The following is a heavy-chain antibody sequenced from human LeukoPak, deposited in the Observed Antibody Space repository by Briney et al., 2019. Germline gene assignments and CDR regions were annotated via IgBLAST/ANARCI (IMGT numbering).Heavy chain of an antibody. CDR1: GFTVSSNY. V-gene: IGHV3-66*01. Sequence: GGSLRLSCAASGFTVSSNYMSWVRQAPGKGLEWVSVIYSGGSTYYADSVKGRFTISRDNSKNTLYPQMNSLRAEDTAVYYCARSRTIGHFDYWGQGTLVTVSS. D-gene: IGHD2-8*01. CDR3: ARSRTIGHFDY. J-gene: IGHJ4*02. CDR2: IYSGGST.